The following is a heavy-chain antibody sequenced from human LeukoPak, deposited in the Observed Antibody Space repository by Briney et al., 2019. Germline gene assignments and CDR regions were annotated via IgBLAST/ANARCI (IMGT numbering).Heavy chain of an antibody. J-gene: IGHJ4*02. CDR1: GGSFSGYY. CDR3: ARGKQWLTRFDC. CDR2: INHSGST. V-gene: IGHV4-34*01. Sequence: SETLSLTCAVYGGSFSGYYWSWIRQPPGKGLEWIGEINHSGSTNYNPSLKSRVTISVDTSKNQFSLKLSSVTAADTAVYYCARGKQWLTRFDCWGQGTLVTVSS. D-gene: IGHD6-19*01.